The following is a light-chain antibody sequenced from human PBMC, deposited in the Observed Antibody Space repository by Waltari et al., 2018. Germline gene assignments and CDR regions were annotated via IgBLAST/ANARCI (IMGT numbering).Light chain of an antibody. J-gene: IGKJ1*01. Sequence: EIVLTQSPVTLSLSPGEVATLPCRASQSVSSQLVWYQQKRGQAPRLLIYDASNRATGIPARFSGSGSGTDFTLTISSLEPEDFAVYYCQQCNNSPPTFGQGTKVEIK. CDR1: QSVSSQ. V-gene: IGKV3-11*01. CDR2: DAS. CDR3: QQCNNSPPT.